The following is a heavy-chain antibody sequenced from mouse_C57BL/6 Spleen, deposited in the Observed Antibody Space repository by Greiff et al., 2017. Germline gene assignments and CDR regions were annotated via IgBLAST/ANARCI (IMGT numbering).Heavy chain of an antibody. CDR3: SRARITTTY. D-gene: IGHD1-1*01. CDR2: IYPRDGGT. J-gene: IGHJ2*01. CDR1: GYTFTSYD. Sequence: QVQLKESGPELVKPGASVKLSCKASGYTFTSYDINWVKQRPGQGLEWIGWIYPRDGGTKYNEKFTGKATLTVDTSSSTAYMELHSLTSEDSAIYYCSRARITTTYWGQGTTLTVSS. V-gene: IGHV1-85*01.